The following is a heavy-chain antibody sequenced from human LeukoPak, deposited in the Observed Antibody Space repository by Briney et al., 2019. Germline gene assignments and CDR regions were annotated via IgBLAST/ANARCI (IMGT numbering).Heavy chain of an antibody. CDR2: IIPIFGTA. J-gene: IGHJ4*02. D-gene: IGHD2-15*01. CDR3: ARAGDQYCSGGRCPMGY. CDR1: GGTFSMYA. Sequence: ASVKVSCKASGGTFSMYAISWVRQAPGQGLEWMGRIIPIFGTANYAQKFQGRVTITADKSTSTAYMELSSLRSEDTAVYYCARAGDQYCSGGRCPMGYWGQGTLVTVSS. V-gene: IGHV1-69*06.